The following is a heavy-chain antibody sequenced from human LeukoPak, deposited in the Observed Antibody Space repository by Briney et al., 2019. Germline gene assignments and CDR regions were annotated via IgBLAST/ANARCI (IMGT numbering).Heavy chain of an antibody. J-gene: IGHJ3*02. CDR3: ARDDVVVPAAPSADAFDI. CDR1: GYTFTSYG. V-gene: IGHV1-18*01. D-gene: IGHD2-2*01. CDR2: ISAYNGNT. Sequence: AASVKVSCKASGYTFTSYGISWVRQAPGQGLEWMGWISAYNGNTNYAQKLQGRVTMTTDTSTSTAYMELRSLRSDDTAVYYCARDDVVVPAAPSADAFDIWGQGTMVTVSS.